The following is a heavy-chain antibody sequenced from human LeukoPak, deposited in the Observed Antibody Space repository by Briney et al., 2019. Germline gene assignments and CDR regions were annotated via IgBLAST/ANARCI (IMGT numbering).Heavy chain of an antibody. CDR2: VYHSGTT. Sequence: SETLSLTCTVSGGSISSNDWWTWVRQPPGKGLEWIGEVYHSGTTNYKPSLKSRVSISADKSKNQFSLRLSSVTAPDTAVYYCARGKESSSSWANWFDPWGQGTLVTVSS. V-gene: IGHV4-4*02. D-gene: IGHD6-13*01. CDR1: GGSISSNDW. J-gene: IGHJ5*02. CDR3: ARGKESSSSWANWFDP.